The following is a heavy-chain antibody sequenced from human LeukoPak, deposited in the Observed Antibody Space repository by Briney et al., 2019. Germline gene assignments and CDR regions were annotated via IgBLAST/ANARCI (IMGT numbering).Heavy chain of an antibody. CDR2: ISSSSSYI. J-gene: IGHJ6*03. V-gene: IGHV3-21*01. CDR1: GFTFSSYS. D-gene: IGHD6-13*01. CDR3: AREAAAGDYYYYYMDV. Sequence: NSGGSLRLSCAASGFTFSSYSMNWVRQAPGKGLEWVSSISSSSSYIYYADSVKGRFTISRDNAKNSLYLQMNSLRAEDTAVYYCAREAAAGDYYYYYMDVWGKGTTVTVSS.